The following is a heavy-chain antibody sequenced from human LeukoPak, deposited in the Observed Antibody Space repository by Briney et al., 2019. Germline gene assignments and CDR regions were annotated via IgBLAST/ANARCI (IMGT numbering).Heavy chain of an antibody. D-gene: IGHD3-22*01. CDR2: IFPGDSDT. CDR3: ARRYYYDSSGYFDY. Sequence: GESLKISCKGSGYRFTTYWIGWVREMPGKGLEWMGIIFPGDSDTRYSPSFQGQVTISADKSISTAYLQWTSLKASDTAIYYCARRYYYDSSGYFDYWGQGILVTVSS. J-gene: IGHJ4*02. V-gene: IGHV5-51*01. CDR1: GYRFTTYW.